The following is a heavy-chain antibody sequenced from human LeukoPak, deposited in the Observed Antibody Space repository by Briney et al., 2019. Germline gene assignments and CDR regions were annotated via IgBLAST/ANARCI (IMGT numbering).Heavy chain of an antibody. V-gene: IGHV4-59*01. D-gene: IGHD4-17*01. Sequence: NPSETLSLTCTVSGGSISSYYWSWIRQPPGKGLEWIGYIYYSGSTNYNPSLKSRVTISVDTSKNQFSLKLSSVTAADTAVYYCASHDYGDNWFDPWGQGTLVTVSS. CDR2: IYYSGST. J-gene: IGHJ5*02. CDR3: ASHDYGDNWFDP. CDR1: GGSISSYY.